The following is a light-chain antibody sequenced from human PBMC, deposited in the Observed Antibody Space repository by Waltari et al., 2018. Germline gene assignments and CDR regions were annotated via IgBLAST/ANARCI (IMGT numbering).Light chain of an antibody. J-gene: IGLJ2*01. Sequence: SYEVTQPPSVPVSPGQTARITCSVDSLSKQFVYWYQQKSGQAPVLVIFKDTERASGIPERFSGSTSGTIVTLTINGVQAQDEADYYCQTADLGGDVVFGGGTKLTVL. CDR3: QTADLGGDVV. CDR1: SLSKQF. CDR2: KDT. V-gene: IGLV3-25*03.